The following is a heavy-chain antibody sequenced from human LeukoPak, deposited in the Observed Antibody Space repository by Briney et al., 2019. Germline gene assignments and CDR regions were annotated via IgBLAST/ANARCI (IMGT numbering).Heavy chain of an antibody. CDR2: ISYDGSNK. D-gene: IGHD2-2*01. CDR1: GFTFSSYA. Sequence: GGSLRLSCAASGFTFSSYAMHWVRQAPGKGLEWVAVISYDGSNKYYADSVKGRFTISRDNSKNTLYLQMNSLRAEDTAVYYCAREEVCSSTSCYYYYYYGMDVWGQGTTVTVSS. CDR3: AREEVCSSTSCYYYYYYGMDV. J-gene: IGHJ6*02. V-gene: IGHV3-30*04.